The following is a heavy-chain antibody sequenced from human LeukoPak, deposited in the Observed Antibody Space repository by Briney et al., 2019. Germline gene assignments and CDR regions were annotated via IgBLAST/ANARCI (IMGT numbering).Heavy chain of an antibody. Sequence: GGSLRLSCAASGFTFSTYWMSWVRQAPGKGLEWVANIKKDGSEKYYVDSVKGRFTISRDNAKTSLYLQMNSLRAEDTAVYYCAKDSGPGWLQFFDYWGQGTLVTVSS. J-gene: IGHJ4*02. CDR1: GFTFSTYW. CDR3: AKDSGPGWLQFFDY. V-gene: IGHV3-7*03. CDR2: IKKDGSEK. D-gene: IGHD5-24*01.